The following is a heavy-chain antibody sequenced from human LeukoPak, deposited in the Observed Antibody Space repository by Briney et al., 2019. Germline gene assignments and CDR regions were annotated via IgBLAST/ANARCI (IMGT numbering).Heavy chain of an antibody. D-gene: IGHD3-3*01. CDR3: ARVRITIFGVITRQKYYFDY. Sequence: PGGSLRLSCAASGFTFSSYAMSWVRQAPGKGLEWVSAISGSGGSTYYADSVKGRFTISRDNSKNTVYLQMNSLRVEDTAVYYCARVRITIFGVITRQKYYFDYWGQGTLVTVSS. CDR1: GFTFSSYA. CDR2: ISGSGGST. J-gene: IGHJ4*02. V-gene: IGHV3-23*01.